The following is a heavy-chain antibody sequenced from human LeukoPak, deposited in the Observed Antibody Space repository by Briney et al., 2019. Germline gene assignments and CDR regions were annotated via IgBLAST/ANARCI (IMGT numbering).Heavy chain of an antibody. CDR2: IYYSGST. CDR1: GGSISSSSYY. D-gene: IGHD6-13*01. J-gene: IGHJ4*02. Sequence: SETLSLTCTVSGGSISSSSYYWGWIRQPPGKGLEWIGSIYYSGSTYYNPSLKSRVTISVDTSKNQFSLKLSSVTAADTAVYYCARKGGYSIAAAGNVDYWGQGTLVTVSS. V-gene: IGHV4-39*07. CDR3: ARKGGYSIAAAGNVDY.